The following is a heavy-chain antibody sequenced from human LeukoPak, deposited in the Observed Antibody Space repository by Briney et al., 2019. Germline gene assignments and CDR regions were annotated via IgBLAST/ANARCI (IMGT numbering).Heavy chain of an antibody. CDR2: FHYSGST. CDR1: GGSVSSSSYY. D-gene: IGHD2-21*02. Sequence: SETLSLTCSVSGGSVSSSSYYWGWVRQPPGKGLEWIGSFHYSGSTYYNPSLKSRVTISGDSSKNQFSLKLRSVTAADTAVYYCASLVVVVVTASEIDYWGQGTLVTVSS. CDR3: ASLVVVVVTASEIDY. J-gene: IGHJ4*02. V-gene: IGHV4-39*01.